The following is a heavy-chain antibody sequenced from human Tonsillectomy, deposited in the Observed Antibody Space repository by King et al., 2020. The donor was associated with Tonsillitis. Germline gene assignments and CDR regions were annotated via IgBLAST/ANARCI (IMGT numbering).Heavy chain of an antibody. CDR3: ARKKFYSESAPPGQRAPRGRRYCSSPSCEAARARDGLRYFYSYMDV. CDR1: GFSPSHYE. Sequence: VQLVESGGGLVQPGGSLRLSCAVSGFSPSHYEMNWVRQAPGKGLEWISYISGSDDNVEFSDSVKGRFTISRDNAKNSVFLQMNSLRAEDTAIYYCARKKFYSESAPPGQRAPRGRRYCSSPSCEAARARDGLRYFYSYMDVWGKGTTVLVSS. V-gene: IGHV3-48*03. CDR2: ISGSDDNV. D-gene: IGHD2-2*01. J-gene: IGHJ6*03.